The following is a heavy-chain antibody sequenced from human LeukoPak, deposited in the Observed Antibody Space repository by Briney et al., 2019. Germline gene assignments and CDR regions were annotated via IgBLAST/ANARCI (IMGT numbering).Heavy chain of an antibody. CDR1: GFTFSSYW. V-gene: IGHV3-74*01. Sequence: GSLRLSCAASGFTFSSYWMHWVRQAPGKGLVWVSRINSDESSTNYADSVKGRITISRDNAKNTLYLQMNSLRAEDTALYYCARALGNAFDIWGQGTMVTVSS. CDR2: INSDESST. CDR3: ARALGNAFDI. J-gene: IGHJ3*02. D-gene: IGHD7-27*01.